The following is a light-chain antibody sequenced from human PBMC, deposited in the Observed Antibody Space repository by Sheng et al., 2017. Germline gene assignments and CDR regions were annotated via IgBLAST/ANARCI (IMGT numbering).Light chain of an antibody. CDR2: QDT. V-gene: IGLV3-27*01. Sequence: SYELTQPSSVSVSPGQTATITCSGHMLSRKYTRWFQQRPGQAPVLVIYQDTERPSGIPERFSGSTSGTTVTLTISGAQVEDEADYYCYSAADKNLWVFGGGTRLTVL. CDR1: MLSRKY. J-gene: IGLJ3*02. CDR3: YSAADKNLWV.